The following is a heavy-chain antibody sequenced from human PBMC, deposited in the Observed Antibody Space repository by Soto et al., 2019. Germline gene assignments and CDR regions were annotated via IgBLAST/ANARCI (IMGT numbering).Heavy chain of an antibody. CDR1: GGTFSSYA. V-gene: IGHV1-69*13. CDR3: ARVVVQEKYYYFWSGYPQSHPYYYYYGMDV. D-gene: IGHD3-3*01. CDR2: IIPIFGTA. J-gene: IGHJ6*02. Sequence: GASVKVSCKASGGTFSSYAISWVRQAPGQGLEWMGGIIPIFGTANYAQKFQGRVTITADESTSTAYMELSSLRSEDTAVYYCARVVVQEKYYYFWSGYPQSHPYYYYYGMDVWGQGTTVTVSS.